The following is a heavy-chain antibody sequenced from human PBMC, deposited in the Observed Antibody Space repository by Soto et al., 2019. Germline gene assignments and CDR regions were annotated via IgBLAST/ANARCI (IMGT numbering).Heavy chain of an antibody. D-gene: IGHD3-3*01. V-gene: IGHV3-15*07. J-gene: IGHJ6*02. CDR3: TTDRLRFLEWSLYYYYGMDV. Sequence: PGGSLRLSCAASGFTFSNAWMNWVRQAPGKGLEWVGRIKSKTDGGTTDYAAPVKGRFTISRDDSKNTLYLQMNSLKTEDTAVYYCTTDRLRFLEWSLYYYYGMDVWGQGTTVTVSS. CDR1: GFTFSNAW. CDR2: IKSKTDGGTT.